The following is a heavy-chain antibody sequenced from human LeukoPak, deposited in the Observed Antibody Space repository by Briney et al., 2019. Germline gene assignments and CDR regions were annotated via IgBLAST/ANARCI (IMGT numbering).Heavy chain of an antibody. CDR2: ISGGGGDT. Sequence: GGSLRLSCAASGFTFSSYAMSWVRQAPGKGLEWVSTISGGGGDTYCTDSVKGRFTISRDNSKNTLYLQMSSLRAEDTALYYCAKDHGGSYYSSEDWFDPWGQGTLVTVSS. D-gene: IGHD1-26*01. J-gene: IGHJ5*02. V-gene: IGHV3-23*01. CDR1: GFTFSSYA. CDR3: AKDHGGSYYSSEDWFDP.